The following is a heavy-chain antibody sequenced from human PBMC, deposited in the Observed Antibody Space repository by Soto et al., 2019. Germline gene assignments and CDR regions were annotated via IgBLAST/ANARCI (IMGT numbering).Heavy chain of an antibody. D-gene: IGHD4-4*01. V-gene: IGHV3-15*01. Sequence: GGSLRLSCAASGFTFSKAWMSWVRQAPGKGLEWVGRIKSKSDGGTTDYAAPVKGRFTISRDDSKNTLYLQMNSLKIEDTDVYYCATDMTTISDLYYGMDVWGQGTTLTVSS. CDR1: GFTFSKAW. J-gene: IGHJ6*02. CDR2: IKSKSDGGTT. CDR3: ATDMTTISDLYYGMDV.